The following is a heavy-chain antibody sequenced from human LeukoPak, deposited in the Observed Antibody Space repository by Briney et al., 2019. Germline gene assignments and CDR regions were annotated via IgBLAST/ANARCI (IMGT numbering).Heavy chain of an antibody. J-gene: IGHJ5*02. V-gene: IGHV3-21*01. Sequence: GGSLRLSCAASGFTFSNYAMSWVRQAPGKGLEWVSSISSSSSYIYYADSVKGRFTISRDNAKNSLYLQMNSLRAEDTAVYYCARGSYYDSSWFDPWGQGTLVTVSS. D-gene: IGHD3-22*01. CDR1: GFTFSNYA. CDR3: ARGSYYDSSWFDP. CDR2: ISSSSSYI.